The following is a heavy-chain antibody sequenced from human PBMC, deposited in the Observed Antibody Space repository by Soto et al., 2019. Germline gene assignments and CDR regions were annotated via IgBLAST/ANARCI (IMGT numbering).Heavy chain of an antibody. J-gene: IGHJ4*02. V-gene: IGHV4-61*01. CDR2: IYHSGST. CDR3: ARSDGRY. Sequence: SETLSLTCTVSGGSVSSGSYYWSWIRQPPGKGLEWIGYIYHSGSTYYNPSLKSRVTISIDRSKNQFSLKLSSVTAADTAVYYCARSDGRYWGQGTLVTVSS. CDR1: GGSVSSGSYY.